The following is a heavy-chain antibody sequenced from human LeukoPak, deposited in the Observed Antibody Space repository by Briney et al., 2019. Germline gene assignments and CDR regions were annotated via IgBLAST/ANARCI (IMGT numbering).Heavy chain of an antibody. V-gene: IGHV4-34*01. J-gene: IGHJ4*02. Sequence: SETLSLTCAVYGGSFSGYYWSWIRQPPGKGLEWIGEINHSGSTNYNPSLKSRVTISVDTSKNQFSLKLSSVTAADTAVYYCARDLGGIAAAGTSFDYWGQGTLVTVSS. CDR3: ARDLGGIAAAGTSFDY. D-gene: IGHD6-13*01. CDR2: INHSGST. CDR1: GGSFSGYY.